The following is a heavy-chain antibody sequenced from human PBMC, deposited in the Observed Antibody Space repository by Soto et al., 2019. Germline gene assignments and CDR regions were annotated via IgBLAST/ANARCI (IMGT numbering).Heavy chain of an antibody. CDR2: INHSGST. CDR1: GGSFSGYY. V-gene: IGHV4-34*01. D-gene: IGHD3-10*01. J-gene: IGHJ3*02. Sequence: QVQLQQWGAGLLKPSETLSLTCAVYGGSFSGYYWSWIRQPPGKGLEWIGEINHSGSTNYNPSLKSRVTISVDTSKNQFSLKLSSVTAADTAVYYCARAVGTMVRGSIEDAFDIWGQGTMVTVSS. CDR3: ARAVGTMVRGSIEDAFDI.